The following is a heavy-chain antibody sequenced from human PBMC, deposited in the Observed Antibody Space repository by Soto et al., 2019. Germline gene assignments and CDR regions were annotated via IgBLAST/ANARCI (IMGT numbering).Heavy chain of an antibody. CDR3: ATNYYDSSGYYYSFDY. Sequence: ASVKVSCKASGYTFTSYAMHWVRQAPGQGLEWMGIINPSGGSTSYAQKFQGRVTMTRDTSTSTVYMELSSLRSEDTAVYYCATNYYDSSGYYYSFDYWGQGTLVTVSS. CDR2: INPSGGST. V-gene: IGHV1-46*03. J-gene: IGHJ4*02. D-gene: IGHD3-22*01. CDR1: GYTFTSYA.